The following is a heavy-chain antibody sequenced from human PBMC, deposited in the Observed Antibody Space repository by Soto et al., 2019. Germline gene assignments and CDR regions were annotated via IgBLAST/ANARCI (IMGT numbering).Heavy chain of an antibody. CDR1: GYTFTSYG. CDR3: ARDKNPTYYYDSSGYYWFDP. Sequence: GASVKVSCKASGYTFTSYGISWVRQAPGQGLEWMGWISAYNGNTNYAQKLQGRVTMTTDTSTSTAYMELSSLRSEDTAVYYCARDKNPTYYYDSSGYYWFDPWGQGTLVTVSS. V-gene: IGHV1-18*01. CDR2: ISAYNGNT. D-gene: IGHD3-22*01. J-gene: IGHJ5*02.